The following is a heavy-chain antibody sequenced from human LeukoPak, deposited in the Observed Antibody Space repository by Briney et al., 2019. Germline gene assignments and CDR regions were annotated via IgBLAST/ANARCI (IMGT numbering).Heavy chain of an antibody. CDR1: GGSISSGGYS. CDR2: IYHSGST. V-gene: IGHV4-30-2*01. CDR3: ARGGDYGAYYYGMDV. D-gene: IGHD4-17*01. Sequence: SGTLSLTCAVSGGSISSGGYSWSWIRQPPGKGLEWIGYIYHSGSTYYNPSLKSRVTISVDRSKNQFSLKLSSVTAADTAVYYCARGGDYGAYYYGMDVWGQGTTVTVSS. J-gene: IGHJ6*02.